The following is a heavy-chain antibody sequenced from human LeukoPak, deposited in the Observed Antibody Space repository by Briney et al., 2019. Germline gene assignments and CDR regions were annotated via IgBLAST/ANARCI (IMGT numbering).Heavy chain of an antibody. CDR2: IYYSGST. CDR3: ARLSRSIAARPGWFDP. V-gene: IGHV4-39*01. CDR1: GGSISSSSYY. Sequence: KPSETLSLTCTVSGGSISSSSYYWGWIRQPPGKGLEWIGSIYYSGSTYYNPSLKSRVTISVDTSKNQFSLKLSSVTAADTAVYYCARLSRSIAARPGWFDPWGQGTLVTVSS. D-gene: IGHD6-6*01. J-gene: IGHJ5*02.